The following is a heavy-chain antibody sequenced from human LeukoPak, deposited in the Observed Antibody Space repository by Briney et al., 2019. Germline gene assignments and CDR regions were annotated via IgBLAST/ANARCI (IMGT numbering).Heavy chain of an antibody. D-gene: IGHD3-22*01. J-gene: IGHJ4*02. V-gene: IGHV1-2*02. Sequence: ASVTVSCKASGYTFTGYYMHWVRQAPGQGPEWMGWINPNSGGTNYAQNFQGRVTMTRDTSISTAYMEVSRLRSDDTAVYYCAREDSSGYDYWGQGTLVTVSS. CDR2: INPNSGGT. CDR3: AREDSSGYDY. CDR1: GYTFTGYY.